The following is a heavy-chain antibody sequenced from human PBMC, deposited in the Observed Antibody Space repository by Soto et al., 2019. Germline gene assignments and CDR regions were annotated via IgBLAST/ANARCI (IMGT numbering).Heavy chain of an antibody. CDR3: GIGTSALEFDY. J-gene: IGHJ4*02. CDR2: IYYSGST. V-gene: IGHV4-59*08. D-gene: IGHD1-1*01. CDR1: GGSISNYY. Sequence: WETLSLTCTVSGGSISNYYWSWIRQPPGKGLEWIGFIYYSGSTNYNPSLKSRVTISVDTSKNQFSLKVSSVTAAVTAVCYCGIGTSALEFDYWGQGTLVTVSS.